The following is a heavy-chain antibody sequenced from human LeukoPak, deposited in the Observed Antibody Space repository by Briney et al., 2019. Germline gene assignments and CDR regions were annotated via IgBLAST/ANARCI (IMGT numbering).Heavy chain of an antibody. J-gene: IGHJ3*02. V-gene: IGHV3-11*06. CDR1: GFTFSNAW. CDR2: ISTSSSYT. CDR3: ARTVLGHDAFDI. Sequence: GGSLRLSCAASGFTFSNAWMSWIRQAPGKGLEWVSYISTSSSYTNYADSVKGRFTISRDNAKNSLYLQMNSLRAEDTAVYYCARTVLGHDAFDIWGQGTMVTVSS. D-gene: IGHD1-26*01.